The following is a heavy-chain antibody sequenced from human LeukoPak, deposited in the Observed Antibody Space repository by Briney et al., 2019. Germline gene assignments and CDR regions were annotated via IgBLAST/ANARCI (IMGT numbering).Heavy chain of an antibody. D-gene: IGHD3-16*01. J-gene: IGHJ3*02. V-gene: IGHV3-23*01. CDR1: GFTFSNYP. CDR2: ISGSGTTI. Sequence: GGSLRLSCTASGFTFSNYPIDFVRQAPGKGLDWVSAISGSGTTIYYADAVRGRFTISRDNSKNTVYLQMNSLRAEDTALYYCVTKLYVSHHTHAFDIWGQGTMVTVSP. CDR3: VTKLYVSHHTHAFDI.